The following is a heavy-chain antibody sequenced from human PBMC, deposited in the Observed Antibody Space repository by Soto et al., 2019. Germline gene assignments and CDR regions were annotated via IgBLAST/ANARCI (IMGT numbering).Heavy chain of an antibody. D-gene: IGHD3-3*01. J-gene: IGHJ6*02. Sequence: EVQLLESGGGLVQPGGSLRLSCAASGLTFTSNPMSWVRQAPGKGLEWISSVNHNGAATYYEDSVEGRFTISRDNSKETLYLQLNSLRVEDPGVYCCVRGGWMGIFSYYALDVWGQGTTVTVS. CDR3: VRGGWMGIFSYYALDV. V-gene: IGHV3-23*01. CDR1: GLTFTSNP. CDR2: VNHNGAAT.